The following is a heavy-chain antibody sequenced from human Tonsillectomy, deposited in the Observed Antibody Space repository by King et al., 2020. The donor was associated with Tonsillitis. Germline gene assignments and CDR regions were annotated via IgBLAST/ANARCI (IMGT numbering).Heavy chain of an antibody. D-gene: IGHD2-15*01. CDR3: ARDRGGTSSKYLRSFYFDL. J-gene: IGHJ2*01. Sequence: QLQLQESGPGLVKPPGTLSLTCTVSGDFITSSNWWTWVRQAPGKGLEWIGEIYHSGNTNYNPSLKSRVTISVDKSRNQFSLKLTSLTAADTAVYYCARDRGGTSSKYLRSFYFDLWGRGTLVTVSS. V-gene: IGHV4-4*03. CDR1: GDFITSSNW. CDR2: IYHSGNT.